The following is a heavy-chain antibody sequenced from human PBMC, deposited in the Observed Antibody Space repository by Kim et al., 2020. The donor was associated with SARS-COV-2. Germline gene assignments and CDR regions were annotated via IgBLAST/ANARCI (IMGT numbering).Heavy chain of an antibody. Sequence: GGSLRLSCAASGFTFSSYGMHWVRQAPGKGLGWVAVISYDGSNKYYADSVKGRFITSRDNSKNTLYLQMISLRAEDTAVYYCATGSDTNIGTRSMIMFGGVIDPGMDVWGQGTPVTVSS. CDR2: ISYDGSNK. V-gene: IGHV3-30*03. D-gene: IGHD3-16*02. J-gene: IGHJ6*02. CDR3: ATGSDTNIGTRSMIMFGGVIDPGMDV. CDR1: GFTFSSYG.